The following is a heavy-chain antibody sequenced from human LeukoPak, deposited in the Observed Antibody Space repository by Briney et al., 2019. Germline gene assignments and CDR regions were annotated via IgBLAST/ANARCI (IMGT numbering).Heavy chain of an antibody. J-gene: IGHJ4*02. CDR1: GGSISSSNYY. V-gene: IGHV4-39*01. CDR3: ARLDGGATWPLDS. Sequence: SETLSLTCTVSGGSISSSNYYWGWMRQPPGKGREWIGSIYYSGSTYYNPSLKSRVTMSVDMSKNQFSLNLSSVTAAETAVFYCARLDGGATWPLDSWGQGTLVTVSS. D-gene: IGHD1-26*01. CDR2: IYYSGST.